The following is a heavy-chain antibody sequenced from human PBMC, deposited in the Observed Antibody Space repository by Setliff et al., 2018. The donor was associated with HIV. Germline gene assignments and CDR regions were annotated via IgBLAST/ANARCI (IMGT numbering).Heavy chain of an antibody. CDR1: GYTFTNYG. CDR3: ARGPIDDSRYFDY. J-gene: IGHJ4*02. D-gene: IGHD2-15*01. Sequence: ASVKVSCKASGYTFTNYGITWVRQAPGQGLEWMGWISVYNGATNYAQKFQGWVTMTRDTSISTAHMDVTNLRPEDTAVYYCARGPIDDSRYFDYWGQGTLVTV. V-gene: IGHV1-18*01. CDR2: ISVYNGAT.